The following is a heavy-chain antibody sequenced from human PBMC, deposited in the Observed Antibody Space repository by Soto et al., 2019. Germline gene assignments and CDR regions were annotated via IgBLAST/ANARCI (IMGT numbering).Heavy chain of an antibody. Sequence: GSLRLSCVASGFSLANFPMNWVRQTPGKGLEWISYISPRGDNIYYAESVKGRFTISRDNARNSLFLQMNSLRDEDAALYYCAKGPHPNTGWPYYCDACGRELPFTASS. CDR2: ISPRGDNI. J-gene: IGHJ4*01. V-gene: IGHV3-48*02. CDR3: AKGPHPNTGWPYYCDA. CDR1: GFSLANFP. D-gene: IGHD6-19*01.